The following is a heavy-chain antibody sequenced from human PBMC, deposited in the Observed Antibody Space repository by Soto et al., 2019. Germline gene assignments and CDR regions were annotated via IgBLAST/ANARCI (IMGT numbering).Heavy chain of an antibody. CDR2: ISKEGNSK. V-gene: IGHV3-30-3*01. Sequence: GSLRLSCAASGFIFSNSVTHWVRQAPGKGLEWVAVISKEGNSKHYADSVKGRFTISRDNSKSTLYVQMDSLRAEDTAVYYCARSYCGDDCALDHWGQGTLVTVSS. D-gene: IGHD2-21*02. CDR3: ARSYCGDDCALDH. CDR1: GFIFSNSV. J-gene: IGHJ4*02.